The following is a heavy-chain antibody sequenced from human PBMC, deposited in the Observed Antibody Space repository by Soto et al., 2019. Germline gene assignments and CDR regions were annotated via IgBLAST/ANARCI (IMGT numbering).Heavy chain of an antibody. Sequence: EVQLVESGGGLVKPGGSLRLSCAASGFTFSNAWMSWVRQAPGKGLEWVGRIKSKTDGGTTDYAAPVKGRFTISRDDSKNTLYMQMSSLKNEDTAVYYCTTDVLSTFDYWGQGTLVTVSS. V-gene: IGHV3-15*01. J-gene: IGHJ4*02. CDR2: IKSKTDGGTT. CDR3: TTDVLSTFDY. CDR1: GFTFSNAW. D-gene: IGHD1-1*01.